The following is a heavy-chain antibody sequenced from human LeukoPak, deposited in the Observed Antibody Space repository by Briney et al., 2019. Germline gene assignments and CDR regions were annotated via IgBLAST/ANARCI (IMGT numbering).Heavy chain of an antibody. Sequence: GSLRLSCAASGFIFSSYAMHWVRQAPGKGLEWVAVISYDGSNKYYADSVKGRFTISRDNSKNTLYLQMNSLRAEDTAVYYCASQYYYDSSGYYPLDYWGQGTLVTVSS. CDR3: ASQYYYDSSGYYPLDY. CDR1: GFIFSSYA. V-gene: IGHV3-30-3*01. J-gene: IGHJ4*02. CDR2: ISYDGSNK. D-gene: IGHD3-22*01.